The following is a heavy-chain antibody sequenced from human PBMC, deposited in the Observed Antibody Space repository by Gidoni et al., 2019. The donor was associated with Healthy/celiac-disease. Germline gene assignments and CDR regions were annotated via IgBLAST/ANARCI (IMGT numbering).Heavy chain of an antibody. CDR3: ASPAPYCSGGSCYSVPYFDY. CDR1: GYTFTSYG. Sequence: QVQLVQSGAEVKKPGASVKVSFKASGYTFTSYGISWVRQAPGQGLEWMGWISAYNGNTNYAQKLKGRVTMTKDTATSTAYMERRSLRSDDKAVYYCASPAPYCSGGSCYSVPYFDYWGQGTLVTVSS. V-gene: IGHV1-18*01. CDR2: ISAYNGNT. D-gene: IGHD2-15*01. J-gene: IGHJ4*02.